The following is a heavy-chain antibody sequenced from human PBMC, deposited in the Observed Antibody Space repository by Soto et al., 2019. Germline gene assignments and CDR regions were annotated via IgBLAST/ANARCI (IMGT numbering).Heavy chain of an antibody. D-gene: IGHD3-22*01. J-gene: IGHJ3*02. CDR2: ISTDGTTT. V-gene: IGHV3-74*01. Sequence: GSLRLSCEASGFTFSNYWMHWVRQAPGKGLVWVSRISTDGTTTTYADSVKGRFSISRDNAKNTLYLQMNSVRAEDTAVYYCARPLGTSGYYNGAFDMWGQGTMVTVSS. CDR3: ARPLGTSGYYNGAFDM. CDR1: GFTFSNYW.